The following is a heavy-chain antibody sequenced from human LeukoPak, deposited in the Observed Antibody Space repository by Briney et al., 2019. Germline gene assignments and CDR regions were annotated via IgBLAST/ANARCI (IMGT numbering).Heavy chain of an antibody. Sequence: GGSLRLSCAASGFTFSSYGMSWVRQAPGKGLEWVSAISGSGGSTYYADSVKGRFTISRDNSKNTLYLQMNSLRAEDTAVYYCAKLYSSGWGNAFDIWGQGTMVTVSP. J-gene: IGHJ3*02. CDR1: GFTFSSYG. D-gene: IGHD6-19*01. CDR3: AKLYSSGWGNAFDI. CDR2: ISGSGGST. V-gene: IGHV3-23*01.